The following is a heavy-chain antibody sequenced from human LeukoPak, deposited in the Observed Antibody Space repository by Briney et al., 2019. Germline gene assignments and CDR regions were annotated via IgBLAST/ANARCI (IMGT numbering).Heavy chain of an antibody. D-gene: IGHD5-24*01. CDR2: SNHGGSS. CDR1: GGTFTGYT. CDR3: AQQFYDYYINP. Sequence: SSETLSLTCGVDGGTFTGYTWTWIRQSPGKGLEWIGESNHGGSSYYAPSLRGRVTISVDTSKRQVSLKLRSVTAADTAVYYCAQQFYDYYINPWGKGATVIVSS. V-gene: IGHV4-34*08. J-gene: IGHJ6*03.